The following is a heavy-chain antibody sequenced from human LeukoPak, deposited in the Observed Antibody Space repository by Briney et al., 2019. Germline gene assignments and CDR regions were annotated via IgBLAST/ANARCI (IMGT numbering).Heavy chain of an antibody. D-gene: IGHD6-19*01. J-gene: IGHJ4*02. Sequence: SETLSLTCTVSGGSISSYYWSWIRQPPGKGLEWIGYIYYSGSTNYNPSLKSRVTISVDTSKNQFSLKLSSVTAADTAVYYCARQVAVAGISYFDYWGQGTPVTVSS. V-gene: IGHV4-59*08. CDR2: IYYSGST. CDR1: GGSISSYY. CDR3: ARQVAVAGISYFDY.